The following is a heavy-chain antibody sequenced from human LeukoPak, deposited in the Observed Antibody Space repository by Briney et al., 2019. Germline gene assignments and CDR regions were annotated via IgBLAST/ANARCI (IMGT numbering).Heavy chain of an antibody. Sequence: SETLSLTCTVSGSSMSSSNWWSWVRQPPGKGLEWIGEIYHSGSTNYNPSLKSRVTISVDKSRSQFSLKLTSVTAADTAVYYCARSEDYASNWYGNWGQGTLVTVSS. CDR2: IYHSGST. D-gene: IGHD2-2*01. CDR1: GSSMSSSNW. V-gene: IGHV4-4*02. J-gene: IGHJ5*02. CDR3: ARSEDYASNWYGN.